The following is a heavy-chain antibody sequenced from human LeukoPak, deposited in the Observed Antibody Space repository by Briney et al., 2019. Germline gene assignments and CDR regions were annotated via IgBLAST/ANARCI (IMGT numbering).Heavy chain of an antibody. D-gene: IGHD1-1*01. CDR1: GFTFSSFD. CDR2: IGTATDT. V-gene: IGHV3-13*01. Sequence: PGGSLRLSCAAPGFTFSSFDMHWVRQPTGQGLEWVSTIGTATDTYYPASVEGRFTLSRDNSKNSLYLQMNSLTAGDTAGYNGARGPPRGKYYYMDVWGKGTTVTVSS. CDR3: ARGPPRGKYYYMDV. J-gene: IGHJ6*03.